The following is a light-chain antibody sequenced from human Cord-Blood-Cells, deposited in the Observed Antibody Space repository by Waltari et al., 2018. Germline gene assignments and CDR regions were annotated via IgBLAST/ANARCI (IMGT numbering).Light chain of an antibody. CDR2: AAS. CDR1: QSISSY. Sequence: DIQMTQSPSSLSASVRYRVTITCRASQSISSYLNWYQQKPGKAPKLLIYAASSLQSGVPSRFSGSGSVTDFTLTISSLQPEDFATYYCQQSYSTPFTFGPGTKVDIK. CDR3: QQSYSTPFT. J-gene: IGKJ3*01. V-gene: IGKV1-39*01.